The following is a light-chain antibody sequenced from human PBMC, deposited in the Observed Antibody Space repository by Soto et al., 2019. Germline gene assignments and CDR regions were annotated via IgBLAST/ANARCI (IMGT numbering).Light chain of an antibody. V-gene: IGKV1-5*01. Sequence: DIQMTQSPSTLSSSVGDRVTITCRSSQSISSWLAWYQQKPGKAPKLLIYDASILESGVPSRFSGSGSGTEFTLTISSLQPDDFATYYCQQYNTYLWTFGQGTTV. J-gene: IGKJ1*01. CDR3: QQYNTYLWT. CDR2: DAS. CDR1: QSISSW.